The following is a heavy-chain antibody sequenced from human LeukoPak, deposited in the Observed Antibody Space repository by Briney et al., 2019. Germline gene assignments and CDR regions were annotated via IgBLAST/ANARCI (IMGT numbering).Heavy chain of an antibody. Sequence: PGRSLRLSCAASGFTFSSYGMHWVRQAPGKGLEWLSTISGSGDNTYYADSVKGRFTVSRDNSKNTLYLQMNSLRVEDTAMYYCAKGAYYGDWGQGTLVTVSS. J-gene: IGHJ4*02. CDR3: AKGAYYGD. V-gene: IGHV3-23*01. D-gene: IGHD3-3*01. CDR1: GFTFSSYG. CDR2: ISGSGDNT.